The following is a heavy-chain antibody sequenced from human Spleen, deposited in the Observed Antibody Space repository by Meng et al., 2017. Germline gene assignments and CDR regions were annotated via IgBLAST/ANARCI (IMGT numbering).Heavy chain of an antibody. V-gene: IGHV4-34*01. CDR3: ARGFLSGPYYYDSSGYYVRAFDI. Sequence: SETLSLTCAVYGGSFSGYYWSWIRQPPGKGLEWIGEINHSGSTNYNPSLKSRVTISVDTSKNQFSLKLSSVTAADTAVYYCARGFLSGPYYYDSSGYYVRAFDIWGQGTRVTVSS. CDR2: INHSGST. CDR1: GGSFSGYY. D-gene: IGHD3-22*01. J-gene: IGHJ3*02.